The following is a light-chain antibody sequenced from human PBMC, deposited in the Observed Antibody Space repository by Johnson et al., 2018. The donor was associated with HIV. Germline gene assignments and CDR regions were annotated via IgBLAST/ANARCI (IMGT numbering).Light chain of an antibody. CDR2: DNN. Sequence: QSLLTQPPSVSAAPGQKVTISCSGSSSNIGNNYVSWYQQLPGTAPKLLIYDNNKRPSGIPDRFSGSKSGTSATLGITGLQTGDEADYYCGTWDTSLSAYVFGTGTTVTVL. CDR1: SSNIGNNY. J-gene: IGLJ1*01. CDR3: GTWDTSLSAYV. V-gene: IGLV1-51*01.